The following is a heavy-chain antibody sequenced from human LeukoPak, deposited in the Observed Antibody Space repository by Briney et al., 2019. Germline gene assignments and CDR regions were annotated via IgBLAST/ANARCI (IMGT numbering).Heavy chain of an antibody. V-gene: IGHV4-61*02. CDR2: IHTSGST. Sequence: SETLSLTCTVSGGSISSGNYYWSWIRQPAGKTLEWIGRIHTSGSTSYNPSLKSRATISLDTSKNQFSLKVTSVTAADTAVYYCARDLGGGDYFDYWGQGTLVTVSS. CDR3: ARDLGGGDYFDY. J-gene: IGHJ4*02. CDR1: GGSISSGNYY.